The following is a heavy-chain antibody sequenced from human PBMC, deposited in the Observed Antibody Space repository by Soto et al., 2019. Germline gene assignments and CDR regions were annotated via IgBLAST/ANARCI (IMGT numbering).Heavy chain of an antibody. V-gene: IGHV3-64D*06. CDR1: GFIFSEST. CDR3: VKQAHGLDGVAFDY. J-gene: IGHJ4*02. D-gene: IGHD2-15*01. Sequence: PGGSLRLSCSASGFIFSESTIYWVRQVPGKGLEAISAVSTSGRSTYYADSVKDRFPISRDNSKNTLFLQMGSLRPEDTAIYYCVKQAHGLDGVAFDYWGQGTQVTVSS. CDR2: VSTSGRST.